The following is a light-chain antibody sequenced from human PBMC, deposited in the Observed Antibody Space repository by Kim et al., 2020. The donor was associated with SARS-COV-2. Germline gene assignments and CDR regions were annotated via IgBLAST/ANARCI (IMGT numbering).Light chain of an antibody. CDR2: RNN. J-gene: IGLJ1*01. CDR3: AAWDDSMSGYV. Sequence: QSVLTQPPSASGTPGQRVTLSCSVGSSNIGSNYVYWYQHLPRTAPKRLIYRNNQRPSGVPDRFSGSKSATSASLAISGLRSEDEEDDYCAAWDDSMSGYVFGSGTKVTVL. CDR1: SSNIGSNY. V-gene: IGLV1-47*01.